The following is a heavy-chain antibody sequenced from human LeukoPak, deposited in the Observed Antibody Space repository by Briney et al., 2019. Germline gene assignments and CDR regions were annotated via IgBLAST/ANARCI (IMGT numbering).Heavy chain of an antibody. V-gene: IGHV3-64*04. CDR3: ARGAKRITMVRGALDY. D-gene: IGHD3-10*01. CDR1: GFTFSNFP. J-gene: IGHJ4*02. CDR2: ISSNGGST. Sequence: GESLRLSCSASGFTFSNFPMHWVRQAPGKGLEFVSGISSNGGSTYYADSVKGRLTVSRDNSKNTLYLQMNSLRAEDTAVYYCARGAKRITMVRGALDYWGQGTLVTVSS.